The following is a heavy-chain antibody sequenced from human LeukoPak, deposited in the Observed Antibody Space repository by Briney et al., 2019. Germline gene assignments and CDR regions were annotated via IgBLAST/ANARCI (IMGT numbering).Heavy chain of an antibody. CDR3: ARDLGGIAGS. Sequence: GGSRRFSCEASGSTFSSYWMHWVRKVPGKGLEWVSRLNEDGRTTTYADSVQGRFTIYRDNSQNTLYLQMNSLRAEDTALYYCARDLGGIAGSWGQGALVTVSS. J-gene: IGHJ1*01. D-gene: IGHD1-26*01. CDR1: GSTFSSYW. CDR2: LNEDGRTT. V-gene: IGHV3-74*01.